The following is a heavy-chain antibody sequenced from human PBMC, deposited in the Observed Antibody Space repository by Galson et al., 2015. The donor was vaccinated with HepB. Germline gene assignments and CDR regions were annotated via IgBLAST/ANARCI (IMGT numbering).Heavy chain of an antibody. CDR3: ARGFEGATSWFDP. CDR1: GYTFTSYA. D-gene: IGHD1-26*01. CDR2: INAGNGNT. Sequence: SVKVSCKASGYTFTSYAMHWVRQAPGQRLEWMGWINAGNGNTKYSQKFQGRVTITRDTSASTAYMELSSLRSEDTAVYYCARGFEGATSWFDPWGQGTLVTVSS. J-gene: IGHJ5*02. V-gene: IGHV1-3*01.